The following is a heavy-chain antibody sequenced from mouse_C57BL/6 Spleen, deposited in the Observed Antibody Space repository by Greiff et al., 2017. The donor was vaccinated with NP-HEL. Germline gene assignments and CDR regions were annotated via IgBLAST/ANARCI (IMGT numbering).Heavy chain of an antibody. CDR3: ASVRWYFDV. J-gene: IGHJ1*03. CDR2: INPNNGGT. V-gene: IGHV1-26*01. Sequence: VQLQQSGPELVKPGASVKISCKASGYTFTDYYMNWVKQSHGKSLEWIGDINPNNGGTSYNQKFKGKATLTVDKSSSTAYMELRSLTSEDSAVYYCASVRWYFDVWGTGTTVTVSS. CDR1: GYTFTDYY.